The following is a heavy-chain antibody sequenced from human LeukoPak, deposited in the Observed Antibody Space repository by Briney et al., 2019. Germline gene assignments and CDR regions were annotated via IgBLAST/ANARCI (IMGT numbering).Heavy chain of an antibody. D-gene: IGHD2-21*02. CDR3: ARVPYCGGDCYYGVTLDY. Sequence: ASVKVSCKASSYTFTSYGISWVRQAPGQGLEWMGWISACNGNTNYAQKLQGRVTMTTDTSTSTAYMELRSLRSDDTAVYYCARVPYCGGDCYYGVTLDYWGQGTLITVSS. J-gene: IGHJ4*02. V-gene: IGHV1-18*01. CDR1: SYTFTSYG. CDR2: ISACNGNT.